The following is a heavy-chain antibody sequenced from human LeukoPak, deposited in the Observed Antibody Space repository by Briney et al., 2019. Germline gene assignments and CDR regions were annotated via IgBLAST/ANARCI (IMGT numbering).Heavy chain of an antibody. Sequence: ASVKVSCKASGYTFTSYYMHWVRQVPGQGLEWMGIINPSGDFTNYAQKFQGRVTVTRDTSTSTVYMELSSLRAEDTAVYYCAREGGGICLDPWGKGTLVTVS. CDR2: INPSGDFT. CDR3: AREGGGICLDP. D-gene: IGHD3-16*01. CDR1: GYTFTSYY. V-gene: IGHV1-46*01. J-gene: IGHJ5*02.